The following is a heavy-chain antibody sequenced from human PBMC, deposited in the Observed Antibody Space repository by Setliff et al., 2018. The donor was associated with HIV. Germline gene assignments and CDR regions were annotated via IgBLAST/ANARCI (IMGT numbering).Heavy chain of an antibody. CDR2: TFHSGSI. J-gene: IGHJ6*02. CDR1: GGSISGHY. V-gene: IGHV4-59*11. Sequence: SETLSLTCTVSGGSISGHYWSWIRQSPGKGLEYLAFTFHSGSIEYNPSLKSRVTISVDTSKNQFSLKLSSVTAADTAVYYCAREDYYYYGMDVWGQGTTVTVSS. CDR3: AREDYYYYGMDV.